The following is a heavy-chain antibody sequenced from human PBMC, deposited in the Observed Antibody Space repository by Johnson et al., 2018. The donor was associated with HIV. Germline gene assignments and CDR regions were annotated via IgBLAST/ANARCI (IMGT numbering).Heavy chain of an antibody. V-gene: IGHV3-30*04. J-gene: IGHJ3*02. D-gene: IGHD7-27*01. CDR2: ISYDGSHK. CDR1: GFSFTSYT. CDR3: ASSALGIMGAFDI. Sequence: VQLVESGGGVVPPGRSLRLSCAASGFSFTSYTLHWVRQAPGKGLEWVAVISYDGSHKYYADSVKGRFSLSRDISKNMLYLQMHSLRGEDMAVYYCASSALGIMGAFDIWGQGTMVTVSS.